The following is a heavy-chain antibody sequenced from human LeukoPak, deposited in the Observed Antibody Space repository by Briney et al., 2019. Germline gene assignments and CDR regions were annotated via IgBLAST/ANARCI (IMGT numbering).Heavy chain of an antibody. D-gene: IGHD6-13*01. V-gene: IGHV3-9*01. J-gene: IGHJ5*02. CDR2: ISWNSGSI. Sequence: GGSLRLSCAASGFTFYDYAMHWVRQAPGKGLEWVSGISWNSGSIGYADSVKGRFTISRDNAKNSLYLQMNSLRAEDTALYYCAKGDSSSWYSWFDPWGQGTLVTVSS. CDR3: AKGDSSSWYSWFDP. CDR1: GFTFYDYA.